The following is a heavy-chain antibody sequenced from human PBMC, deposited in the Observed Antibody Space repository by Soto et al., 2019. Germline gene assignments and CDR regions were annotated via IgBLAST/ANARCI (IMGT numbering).Heavy chain of an antibody. J-gene: IGHJ4*02. CDR1: GASLLSSY. V-gene: IGHV4-4*07. Sequence: VQLQESGPGLVKPSETLSLSCTVSGASLLSSYWSWVRQPAGKGLEWIGHIFSSGRTSYNPSLKNRRTLSIDTSKNLFSLNLSSVTAADTAVDYCAKGWDEKYFDSWGQGSLVTVSS. D-gene: IGHD1-26*01. CDR3: AKGWDEKYFDS. CDR2: IFSSGRT.